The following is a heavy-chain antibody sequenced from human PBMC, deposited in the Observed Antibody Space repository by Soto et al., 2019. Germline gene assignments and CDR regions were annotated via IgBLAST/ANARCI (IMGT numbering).Heavy chain of an antibody. D-gene: IGHD6-19*01. V-gene: IGHV3-23*01. CDR3: AKEGTSGLYDFYY. CDR2: ISGSGGSP. CDR1: GFTFSNYA. J-gene: IGHJ4*02. Sequence: EVQLLKSGGGLVQPGGSLRLSCAASGFTFSNYAMNWVRQAPGKGLEWVSTISGSGGSPYYADSGKGRVTISRDNSKNTLYLKMTRLRDGDSAIYYCAKEGTSGLYDFYYWGKGTLVTVSS.